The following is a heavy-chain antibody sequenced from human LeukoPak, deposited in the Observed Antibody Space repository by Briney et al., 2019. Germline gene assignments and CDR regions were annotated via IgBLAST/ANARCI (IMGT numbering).Heavy chain of an antibody. CDR2: IYHSGMS. CDR3: ARDQRSSNPKFYYYMDV. V-gene: IGHV4-38-2*02. D-gene: IGHD2-2*01. J-gene: IGHJ6*03. CDR1: GYSISNGYH. Sequence: SETLSLTCTVSGYSISNGYHWGWIRQPPGKGLEWIGSIYHSGMSYYNTSLKSRVTISLDTSKNQFSLKVSTVTAADTAVYYCARDQRSSNPKFYYYMDVWGKGTTVTVSS.